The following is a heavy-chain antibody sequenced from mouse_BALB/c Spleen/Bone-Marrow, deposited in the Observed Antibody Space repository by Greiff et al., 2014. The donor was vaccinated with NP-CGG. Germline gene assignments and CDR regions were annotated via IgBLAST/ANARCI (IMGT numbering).Heavy chain of an antibody. Sequence: VHVKQSGAELVKPGASVKLSCTASGFNIKDTYIHWVKQRPEQGLEWIGRIDPANGNTKYDPKFQGKATITADTSSNTAYLHLSSLTSEDTAVYYCARSRYYGSSGWDYWGQGTSATVSS. D-gene: IGHD1-1*01. CDR2: IDPANGNT. CDR1: GFNIKDTY. V-gene: IGHV14-3*02. CDR3: ARSRYYGSSGWDY. J-gene: IGHJ4*01.